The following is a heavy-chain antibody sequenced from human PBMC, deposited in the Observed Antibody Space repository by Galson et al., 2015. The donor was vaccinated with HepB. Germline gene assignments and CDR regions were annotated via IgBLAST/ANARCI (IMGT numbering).Heavy chain of an antibody. CDR3: ARDWGEAVAGYYYYYGMDV. Sequence: SLRLSCAASGFTFSSYGMHWVRQAPGKGLEWVAVIWYDGSNKYYADSVKGRFTISRDNSKNTLYLQMNSLRAEDTAVYYCARDWGEAVAGYYYYYGMDVWGQGTTVTVSS. J-gene: IGHJ6*02. V-gene: IGHV3-33*08. CDR1: GFTFSSYG. CDR2: IWYDGSNK. D-gene: IGHD6-19*01.